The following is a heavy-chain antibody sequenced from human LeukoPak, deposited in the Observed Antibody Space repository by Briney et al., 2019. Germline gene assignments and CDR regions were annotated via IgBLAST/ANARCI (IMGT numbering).Heavy chain of an antibody. V-gene: IGHV3-21*01. CDR3: AKNEVWWLPDS. CDR1: GFTFSSYT. CDR2: ISTSSSYI. J-gene: IGHJ4*02. D-gene: IGHD5-12*01. Sequence: GGSLRLSCAASGFTFSSYTMNWVRQAPGKGLEWVSSISTSSSYIYYADSVKGRFTISRDNAKNSLYLQMNSLRADDTALYYCAKNEVWWLPDSWGQGTLVTVSS.